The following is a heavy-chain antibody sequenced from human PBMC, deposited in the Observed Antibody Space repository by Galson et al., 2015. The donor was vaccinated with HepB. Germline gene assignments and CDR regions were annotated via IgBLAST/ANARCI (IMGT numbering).Heavy chain of an antibody. CDR1: GYTFTGYY. V-gene: IGHV1-2*06. J-gene: IGHJ6*03. D-gene: IGHD4-23*01. CDR3: ARGVVTPYYYYYYMDV. Sequence: SVKVSCKASGYTFTGYYMHWVRQAPGQGLEWMGRINPNSGGTNYAQKFQGRVTMTRDTSISTAYMELSRLRSDDTAVYYCARGVVTPYYYYYYMDVWGKGTTVTVSS. CDR2: INPNSGGT.